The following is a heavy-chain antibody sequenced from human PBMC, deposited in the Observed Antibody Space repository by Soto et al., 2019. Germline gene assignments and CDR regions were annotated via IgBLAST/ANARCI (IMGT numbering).Heavy chain of an antibody. Sequence: GGSLRLSCAASGFTFSNAWMSWVRQAPGKGLEWVGHIKSKTDGGTTDYAAPVKGRFTISRDDSKNTLYLQMNSLKTEDTAVYYCTTDGRTSILSGTEAPNFDYWGQGTLVTVSS. CDR2: IKSKTDGGTT. V-gene: IGHV3-15*01. D-gene: IGHD2-21*01. CDR3: TTDGRTSILSGTEAPNFDY. J-gene: IGHJ4*02. CDR1: GFTFSNAW.